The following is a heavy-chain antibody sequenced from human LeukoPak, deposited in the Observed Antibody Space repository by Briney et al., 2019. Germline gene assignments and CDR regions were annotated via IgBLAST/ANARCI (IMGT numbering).Heavy chain of an antibody. CDR1: GYTFTSSG. D-gene: IGHD6-19*01. V-gene: IGHV1-18*01. CDR2: INTYNGNT. Sequence: ASVTVSCKASGYTFTSSGISWVRQAPGQGLEWMGWINTYNGNTNYAQKIQGRVTMTTDTPTSTAYMELRSLRSDDTAVYYCARDEQWLVPISRPFYGMDVWGQGTTVTVSS. CDR3: ARDEQWLVPISRPFYGMDV. J-gene: IGHJ6*02.